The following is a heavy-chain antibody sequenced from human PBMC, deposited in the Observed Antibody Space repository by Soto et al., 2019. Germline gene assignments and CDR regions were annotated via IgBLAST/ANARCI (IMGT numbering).Heavy chain of an antibody. D-gene: IGHD1-26*01. V-gene: IGHV4-59*01. CDR1: GGSISSYY. J-gene: IGHJ4*02. CDR2: IYYSGST. CDR3: ARGDRNIVGVG. Sequence: PSETLSLTCTVSGGSISSYYWSWIRQPPGKGLEWIGYIYYSGSTNYNPSLKNRVTISVDASKNQFSLKLSSVTAADTAVYYCARGDRNIVGVGWGQGTLVTLSS.